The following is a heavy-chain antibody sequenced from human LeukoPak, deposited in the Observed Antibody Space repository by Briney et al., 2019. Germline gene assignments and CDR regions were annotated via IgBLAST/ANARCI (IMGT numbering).Heavy chain of an antibody. CDR2: IYHSATT. CDR3: ARQRHIVAVPGSFDI. CDR1: GYSISSGYY. J-gene: IGHJ3*02. D-gene: IGHD2-2*01. Sequence: SENLSLTCAVSGYSISSGYYWGWVRQPPGKGLEWIGNIYHSATTYYNPSLKSRVTISVDTSKNQFSLKLTSVTAADTAVYYCARQRHIVAVPGSFDIWSQGTMVTVSS. V-gene: IGHV4-38-2*01.